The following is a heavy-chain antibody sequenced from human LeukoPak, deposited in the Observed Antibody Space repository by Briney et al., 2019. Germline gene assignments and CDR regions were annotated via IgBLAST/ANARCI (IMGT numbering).Heavy chain of an antibody. CDR1: GGSFSSYY. CDR2: IYYSGST. D-gene: IGHD6-19*01. Sequence: SETLSLTCTVSGGSFSSYYWSWIRQPPGKGLEWIGYIYYSGSTDYNPSLKSRVTISVETSKNQFSLNLSSVTAADTAVYYCAKGRLARSPYFDYWGQGTLVTVSS. V-gene: IGHV4-59*01. CDR3: AKGRLARSPYFDY. J-gene: IGHJ4*02.